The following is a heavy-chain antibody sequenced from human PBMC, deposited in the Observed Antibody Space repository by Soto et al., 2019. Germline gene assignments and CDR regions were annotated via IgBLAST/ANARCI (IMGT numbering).Heavy chain of an antibody. D-gene: IGHD6-19*01. J-gene: IGHJ4*02. Sequence: GGSLRLSCAASGFTFSTYGMHWVRQAPGKGLEWVAVISSDGSNKYYVDFVRGRFTISRDNSKNTLYLQMNSLRTEDTAVYYCAKDTVTVAAELDFWGQGTLVTVSS. CDR3: AKDTVTVAAELDF. CDR2: ISSDGSNK. CDR1: GFTFSTYG. V-gene: IGHV3-30*18.